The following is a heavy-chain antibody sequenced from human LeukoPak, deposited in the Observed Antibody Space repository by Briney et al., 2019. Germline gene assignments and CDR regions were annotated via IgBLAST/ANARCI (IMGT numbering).Heavy chain of an antibody. D-gene: IGHD1-26*01. Sequence: ASVKVSCKASGYTFTGYYMHWVRQAPGQGLEWIGWINPNSTGTNYAQKFQGRVTMTRDTSISTAYMELSRLRSDDSAVYYCATDYAKWELSYWGQGTLVTVTS. CDR2: INPNSTGT. V-gene: IGHV1-2*02. J-gene: IGHJ4*02. CDR1: GYTFTGYY. CDR3: ATDYAKWELSY.